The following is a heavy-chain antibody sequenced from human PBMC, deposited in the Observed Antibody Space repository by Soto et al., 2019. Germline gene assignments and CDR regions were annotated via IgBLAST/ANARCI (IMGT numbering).Heavy chain of an antibody. CDR1: GFTFSSYD. Sequence: PGGSLRLSCAASGFTFSSYDMHWVRQATGKGLEWVSAIGTAGDPYYPGSVKGRFTISRGNAKNSLYLQMNSLRAGDTAVYYCARGGYCSSTSCYNQPSFGMDVWGQGTTVTAP. CDR2: IGTAGDP. CDR3: ARGGYCSSTSCYNQPSFGMDV. J-gene: IGHJ6*02. D-gene: IGHD2-2*02. V-gene: IGHV3-13*05.